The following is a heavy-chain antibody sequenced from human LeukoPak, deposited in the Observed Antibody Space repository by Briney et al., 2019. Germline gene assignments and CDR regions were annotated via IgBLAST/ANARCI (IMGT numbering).Heavy chain of an antibody. CDR1: SGSISFHY. CDR3: ARLLNNDRSGDPDTFDI. V-gene: IGHV4-59*11. Sequence: PSETLSLTCSVSSGSISFHYWSRIRQPPGKGLEWLGFIYYSGTTRYNPSLRGRVTMSADTSKNHFSLKLTSVTAADTAVYYCARLLNNDRSGDPDTFDIWGQGTMVTVSS. J-gene: IGHJ3*02. D-gene: IGHD3-22*01. CDR2: IYYSGTT.